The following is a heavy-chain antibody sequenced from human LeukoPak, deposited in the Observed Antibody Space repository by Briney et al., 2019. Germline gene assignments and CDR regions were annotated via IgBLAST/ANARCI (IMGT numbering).Heavy chain of an antibody. V-gene: IGHV3-7*01. CDR2: IHHDESEK. J-gene: IGHJ4*02. D-gene: IGHD5-24*01. CDR3: SRWVSQYYFDY. Sequence: PGGSLRLSCEASGFNLNYYWLGWVSQAPGKGLEWVALIHHDESEKYYVDSVKGQFSISRDNAKSSVYLQMDSLRVDDTAVYYCSRWVSQYYFDYWGQGALVSVSS. CDR1: GFNLNYYW.